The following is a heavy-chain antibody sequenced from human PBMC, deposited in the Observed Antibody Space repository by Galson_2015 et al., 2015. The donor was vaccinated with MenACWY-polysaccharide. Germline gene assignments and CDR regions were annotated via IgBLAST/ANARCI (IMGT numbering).Heavy chain of an antibody. CDR3: AREGGYCSGGSSAAFDI. Sequence: SVKVSCKASGGTFSSYAISWVRQAPGQGLEWMGGIIPIFGTANYAQKFQGRVTITANESTSTAYMGLSRLRSEDRVVYYCAREGGYCSGGSSAAFDIWGQGTMVTVSS. V-gene: IGHV1-69*13. CDR1: GGTFSSYA. J-gene: IGHJ3*02. D-gene: IGHD2-15*01. CDR2: IIPIFGTA.